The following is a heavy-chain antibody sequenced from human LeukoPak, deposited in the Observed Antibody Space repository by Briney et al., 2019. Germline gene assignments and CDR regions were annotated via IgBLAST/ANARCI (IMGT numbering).Heavy chain of an antibody. D-gene: IGHD3-10*01. CDR2: ISSNGGST. CDR3: ARGRGGRFDY. J-gene: IGHJ4*02. Sequence: GGSLRLSCSASGFTFSSYAMHWVRQAPGKGLEYVSAISSNGGSTYYADSVKGRFTIFRDNSKNTLYLQMSSLRAEDTAVYYCARGRGGRFDYWGQGTLVTVSS. CDR1: GFTFSSYA. V-gene: IGHV3-64D*06.